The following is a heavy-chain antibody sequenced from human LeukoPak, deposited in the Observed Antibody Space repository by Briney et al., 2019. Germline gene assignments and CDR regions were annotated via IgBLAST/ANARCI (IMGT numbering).Heavy chain of an antibody. J-gene: IGHJ3*02. CDR2: IYCSGST. V-gene: IGHV4-31*03. Sequence: PSQTLSLTCTVSGGSISSGGYYWSWIRQHPGKGLEWIGYIYCSGSTYYNPSLKSRVTISVDTSKNQFSLKLSSVTAADTAVYYCARITVDRDAFDIWGQGTMVTVSS. CDR1: GGSISSGGYY. D-gene: IGHD4-23*01. CDR3: ARITVDRDAFDI.